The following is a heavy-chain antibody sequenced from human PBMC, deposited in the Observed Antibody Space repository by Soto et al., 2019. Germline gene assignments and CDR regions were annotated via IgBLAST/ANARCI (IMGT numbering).Heavy chain of an antibody. J-gene: IGHJ6*02. V-gene: IGHV4-39*01. CDR3: APLSVSLSGPYGIHV. Sequence: SETLSLTCSVSGYSVTSSDYYWAWIRQPPGKGLEWIGSMFYSGLTYYNPSLKSRVTLSVDTSKNQISVRLNSVTAADTAVYYCAPLSVSLSGPYGIHVWGQGTTVTVSS. D-gene: IGHD2-15*01. CDR2: MFYSGLT. CDR1: GYSVTSSDYY.